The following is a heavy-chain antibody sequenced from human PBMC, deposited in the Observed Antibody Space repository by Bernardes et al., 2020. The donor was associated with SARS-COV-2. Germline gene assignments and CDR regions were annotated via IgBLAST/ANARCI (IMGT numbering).Heavy chain of an antibody. D-gene: IGHD2-21*02. CDR3: ARLGGCGDCYPPERGSDYYGMDV. CDR2: IIPIFGTA. J-gene: IGHJ6*02. V-gene: IGHV1-69*13. Sequence: SVKVSCKASGGTFSSYAISWVRQAPGQGLEWMGRIIPIFGTANYAQKFQGRVTITADESTSTAYMELSSLRSEDTAVYYCARLGGCGDCYPPERGSDYYGMDVWGQGTTVTVSS. CDR1: GGTFSSYA.